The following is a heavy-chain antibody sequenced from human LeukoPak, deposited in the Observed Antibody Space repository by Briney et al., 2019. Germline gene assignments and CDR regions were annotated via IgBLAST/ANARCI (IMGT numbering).Heavy chain of an antibody. CDR2: VYPSGNT. V-gene: IGHV4-4*07. J-gene: IGHJ5*02. CDR1: ADSINIYY. CDR3: ARNPTLARFDP. Sequence: PSETLSLTCTISADSINIYYWTWIRQPAGKGLEWIGRVYPSGNTNYNPSLKSRVTMSVDTSKNQFSLRLTSVTAADTAVYHCARNPTLARFDPWGQGTLVTVSS.